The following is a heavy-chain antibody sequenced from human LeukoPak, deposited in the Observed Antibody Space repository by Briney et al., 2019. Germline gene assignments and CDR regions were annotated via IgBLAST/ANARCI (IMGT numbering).Heavy chain of an antibody. Sequence: PGGSLRLSCAASGFTFSSYSMNWVRQAPGKGLEWVSSISSSSSYIYYADSVKGRFTISRDNAKNSLYLQMNSLRAEDTAVYYCAREEEAGGRNYLDYWGQGTLVTVSS. CDR1: GFTFSSYS. D-gene: IGHD3-16*01. J-gene: IGHJ4*02. CDR2: ISSSSSYI. CDR3: AREEEAGGRNYLDY. V-gene: IGHV3-21*01.